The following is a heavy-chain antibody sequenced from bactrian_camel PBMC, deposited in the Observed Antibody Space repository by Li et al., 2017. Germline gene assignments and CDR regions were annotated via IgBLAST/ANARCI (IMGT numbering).Heavy chain of an antibody. J-gene: IGHJ4*01. V-gene: IGHV3S6*01. D-gene: IGHD6*01. Sequence: HVQLVESGGGLVQPGGSLRLSCAASGFTFSSYWMYWVRQAPGKGLEWVSSLDTGEYYADSVEGRFTISKDNAKNTLYLQMNSLKPEDTAVYYCAAAGGSWSLPYWGQGTQVTVS. CDR2: LDTGE. CDR1: GFTFSSYW. CDR3: AAAGGSWSLPY.